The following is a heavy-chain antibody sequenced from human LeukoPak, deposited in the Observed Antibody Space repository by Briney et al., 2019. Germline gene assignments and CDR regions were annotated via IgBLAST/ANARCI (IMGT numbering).Heavy chain of an antibody. CDR2: INPNAGST. CDR3: ARDRELTVTTIGNVGGFDY. CDR1: GYTFTNHH. V-gene: IGHV1-46*01. Sequence: ASVKVSCKASGYTFTNHHIHWVRQAPGQGLEWMGIINPNAGSTNYPQKFQGRVTMTSDTSTSTVYMELRSLRSEDSAVYFCARDRELTVTTIGNVGGFDYWGQGTLVTVSS. D-gene: IGHD4-17*01. J-gene: IGHJ4*02.